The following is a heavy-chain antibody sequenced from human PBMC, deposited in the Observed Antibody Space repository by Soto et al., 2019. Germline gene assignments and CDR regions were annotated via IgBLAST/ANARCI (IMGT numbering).Heavy chain of an antibody. J-gene: IGHJ4*02. CDR2: SSFDGTQQ. CDR1: EFSLSPSD. Sequence: GGSLRLSCTASEFSLSPSDMHWVRRAPGKGLEWLAVSSFDGTQQFYGDSVKGRFTVSRDNSNNTLYLEMNSLRTEDTAVYYCAKQLRGSGWYPLDSWRQGTPVTVSS. V-gene: IGHV3-30*18. CDR3: AKQLRGSGWYPLDS. D-gene: IGHD6-19*01.